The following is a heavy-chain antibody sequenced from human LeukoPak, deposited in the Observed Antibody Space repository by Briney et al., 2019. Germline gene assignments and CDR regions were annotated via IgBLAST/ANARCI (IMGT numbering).Heavy chain of an antibody. J-gene: IGHJ4*02. CDR1: GYTFTDYY. CDR3: ARANFLYCSSSTCLFDY. Sequence: ASVKVSCKASGYTFTDYYMHWVRQAPGQGFEWMGWINPNDGDTNHAQKFQGRVTMTRDTSISTAHMKVSRLRSDDTAVYYCARANFLYCSSSTCLFDYWGQGTLVTVSS. CDR2: INPNDGDT. V-gene: IGHV1-2*02. D-gene: IGHD2-2*01.